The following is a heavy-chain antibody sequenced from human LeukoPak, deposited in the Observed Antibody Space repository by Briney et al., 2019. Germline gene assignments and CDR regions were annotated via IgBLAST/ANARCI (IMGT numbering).Heavy chain of an antibody. CDR3: ARGLTQWLVPVGYMDV. J-gene: IGHJ6*03. V-gene: IGHV3-9*01. Sequence: GGSLRLSCAVSGFTFDDYAMHWVRQVPGKGLEWVSGINWNSDSIGYADSVKGRFTISRDNAKNSLYLQMNSLRAEDTAVYYCARGLTQWLVPVGYMDVWGKGTTVTISS. D-gene: IGHD6-19*01. CDR1: GFTFDDYA. CDR2: INWNSDSI.